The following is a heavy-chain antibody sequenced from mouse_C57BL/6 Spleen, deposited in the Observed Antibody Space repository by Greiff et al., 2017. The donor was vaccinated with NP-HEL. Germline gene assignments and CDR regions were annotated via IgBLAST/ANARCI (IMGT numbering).Heavy chain of an antibody. CDR2: IYPGNSDT. J-gene: IGHJ2*01. CDR3: TRSGFITTVVAPTKFDY. V-gene: IGHV1-5*01. CDR1: GYTFTSYW. D-gene: IGHD1-1*01. Sequence: EVHLVESGTVLARPGASVKMSCKTSGYTFTSYWMHWVKQRPGQGLEWIGAIYPGNSDTSYNQKFKGKAKLTAVTSASTAYMELSSLTNEDSAVYYCTRSGFITTVVAPTKFDYWGQGTTLTVSS.